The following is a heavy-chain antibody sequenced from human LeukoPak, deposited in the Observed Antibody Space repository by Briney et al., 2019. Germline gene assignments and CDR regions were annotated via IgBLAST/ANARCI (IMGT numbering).Heavy chain of an antibody. V-gene: IGHV3-30*03. Sequence: PGGSLRLSCAASGFTFSSYWMSWVRQAPGKGLEWVAVISYDGSNKYYADSVKGRFTISRDNSKNTLYLQMNSLRAEDTAVYYCARGDTAMVTTSPFDYWGQGTLVTVSS. CDR3: ARGDTAMVTTSPFDY. CDR2: ISYDGSNK. J-gene: IGHJ4*02. CDR1: GFTFSSYW. D-gene: IGHD5-18*01.